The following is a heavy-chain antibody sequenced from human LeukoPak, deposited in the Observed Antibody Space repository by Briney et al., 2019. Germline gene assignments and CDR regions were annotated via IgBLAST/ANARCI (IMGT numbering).Heavy chain of an antibody. V-gene: IGHV3-11*01. CDR1: GFTFSDYY. CDR2: ISSSGSTI. D-gene: IGHD1-26*01. Sequence: SGVSLRLSCAASGFTFSDYYMSWIRQAPGKGLEWVSYISSSGSTIYYADSVKGRFTISRDNAKNSLYLQMNSLRAEDTAVYYCARDEGGGYGYYYYYYYMDVWGKGTTVTVSS. J-gene: IGHJ6*03. CDR3: ARDEGGGYGYYYYYYYMDV.